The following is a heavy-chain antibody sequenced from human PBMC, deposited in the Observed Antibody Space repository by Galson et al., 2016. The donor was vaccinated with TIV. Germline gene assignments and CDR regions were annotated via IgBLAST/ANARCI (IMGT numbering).Heavy chain of an antibody. D-gene: IGHD2-21*02. CDR2: IKSNTDGGTT. CDR1: GFTFSNAW. CDR3: STPPYCGGDRWHYYYYAVDV. J-gene: IGHJ6*02. V-gene: IGHV3-15*01. Sequence: SLRLSCAASGFTFSNAWMNWVRQAPGKGLEWVGRIKSNTDGGTTDYAASVKGRFTISRDDSRSTLFLQMNGLKTEDTAVYYCSTPPYCGGDRWHYYYYAVDVWGQGTTVTVS.